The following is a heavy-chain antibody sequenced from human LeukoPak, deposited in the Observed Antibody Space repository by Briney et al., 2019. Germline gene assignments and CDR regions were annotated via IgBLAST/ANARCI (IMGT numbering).Heavy chain of an antibody. D-gene: IGHD3-10*01. Sequence: GGSLRLCCAASGFTFTDHYMSWVRQAPGKGLEWVSYISSGGDIIYYADSVKGRFTVSRDNAKNSLYLQMNSLRAEDTAVYYCTREDYYYASGHWAQGTLVTVSS. CDR2: ISSGGDII. V-gene: IGHV3-11*04. CDR1: GFTFTDHY. CDR3: TREDYYYASGH. J-gene: IGHJ4*02.